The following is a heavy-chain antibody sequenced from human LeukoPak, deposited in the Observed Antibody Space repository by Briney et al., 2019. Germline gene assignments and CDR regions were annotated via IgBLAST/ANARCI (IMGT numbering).Heavy chain of an antibody. CDR1: GGSISSYY. CDR3: ARAPRVVVITPPYYYYMDV. CDR2: IYTSGST. Sequence: SETLSLTCTVSGGSISSYYWSWIRQPAGKGLEWIGRIYTSGSTNYNPSLKSRVTMSVDTSKNQFSLKLSSVTAADTAVYYCARAPRVVVITPPYYYYMDVWGKGTTVTVSS. V-gene: IGHV4-4*07. D-gene: IGHD3-22*01. J-gene: IGHJ6*03.